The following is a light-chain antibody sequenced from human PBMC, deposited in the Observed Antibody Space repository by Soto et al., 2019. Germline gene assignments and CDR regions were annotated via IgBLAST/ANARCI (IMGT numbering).Light chain of an antibody. V-gene: IGKV3-20*01. CDR3: QQYGYSPIT. CDR1: QSVNNY. Sequence: EIVMTQSPATLSVSPGERATLSCRASQSVNNYLAWYQQKPGQAPRLLIYAASSRATGSPDRFSGGGSGTDFTLTISRLEPEDGAVYYCQQYGYSPITFGQGTRMEMK. CDR2: AAS. J-gene: IGKJ5*01.